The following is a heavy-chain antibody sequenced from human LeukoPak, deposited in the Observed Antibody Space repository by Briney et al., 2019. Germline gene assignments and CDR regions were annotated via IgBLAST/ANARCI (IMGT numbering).Heavy chain of an antibody. CDR1: GYTFTGYY. CDR2: INPNSGGT. Sequence: ASVKVSCKASGYTFTGYYMHWVRQAPGQGLEWMGWINPNSGGTNYAQKFQGRVTMTRDTSISTAYMELSRLRSDDTAVYYCARGAPIVGATNFDYWGQGTLVTVSS. D-gene: IGHD1-26*01. J-gene: IGHJ4*02. CDR3: ARGAPIVGATNFDY. V-gene: IGHV1-2*02.